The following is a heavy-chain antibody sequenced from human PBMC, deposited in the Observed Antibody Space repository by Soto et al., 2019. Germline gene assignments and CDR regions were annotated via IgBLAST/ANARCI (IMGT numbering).Heavy chain of an antibody. D-gene: IGHD4-4*01. CDR2: IYPGDSDT. V-gene: IGHV5-51*01. CDR1: GYSFTSYW. CDR3: ATTVTTVREYYYYGMDV. J-gene: IGHJ6*02. Sequence: PGESLKISSKGSGYSFTSYWIGWVRQMPGKGLEWMGIIYPGDSDTRYSPSFQGQVTISADKSISTAYLQWSSLKASDTAMYYCATTVTTVREYYYYGMDVWGQGTTVTVS.